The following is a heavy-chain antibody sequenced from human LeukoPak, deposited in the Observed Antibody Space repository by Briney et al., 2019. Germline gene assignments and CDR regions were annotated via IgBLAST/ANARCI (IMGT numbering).Heavy chain of an antibody. CDR3: ARGSGWYAYYYYYYMDV. CDR1: GFTVSSNY. CDR2: IYSGGST. D-gene: IGHD6-19*01. J-gene: IGHJ6*03. V-gene: IGHV3-53*01. Sequence: GGSLRLSCAASGFTVSSNYMSWVRQAPGKGLEWVSVIYSGGSTYYADSVKGRFTISRDNSKNTLYLQMNSLRAEDTAVYYCARGSGWYAYYYYYYMDVWGKGTTVTISS.